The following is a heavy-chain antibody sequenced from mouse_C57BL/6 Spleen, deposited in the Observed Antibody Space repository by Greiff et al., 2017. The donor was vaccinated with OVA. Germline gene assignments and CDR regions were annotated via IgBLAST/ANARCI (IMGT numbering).Heavy chain of an antibody. D-gene: IGHD1-1*01. CDR1: GFTFSDYY. J-gene: IGHJ1*03. CDR3: ARHYYGNWYFDV. Sequence: EVKLMESGGGLAQPGGSLKLSCAASGFTFSDYYMYWVRQTPEKRLEWVAYISNGGGSTYYPDTVKGRFTISRDNAKNTLYLQMSRLKSEDTAMYYCARHYYGNWYFDVWGTGTTVTVSS. CDR2: ISNGGGST. V-gene: IGHV5-12*01.